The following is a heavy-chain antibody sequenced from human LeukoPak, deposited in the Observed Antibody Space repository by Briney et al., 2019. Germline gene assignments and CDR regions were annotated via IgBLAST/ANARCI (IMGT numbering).Heavy chain of an antibody. CDR3: AKDRSVTRITMIVVVPRAFDI. Sequence: GGSLRLSCAASGFTFSSYAMSWVRQAPGKGLEWVSAISGSGGSTYYADSVKGRFTISRDNSKNTLYLQMNSLRAEDTAVYYCAKDRSVTRITMIVVVPRAFDIWGQGTMVTVSS. V-gene: IGHV3-23*01. CDR1: GFTFSSYA. J-gene: IGHJ3*02. CDR2: ISGSGGST. D-gene: IGHD3-22*01.